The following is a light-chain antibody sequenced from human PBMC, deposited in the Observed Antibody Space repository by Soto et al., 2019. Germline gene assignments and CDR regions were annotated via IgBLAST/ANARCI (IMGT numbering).Light chain of an antibody. CDR1: QSVSSN. CDR2: GAS. CDR3: KQNNTWPLT. Sequence: ETVMTQSPATLSVSPGERATLSCRASQSVSSNLAWYQQRPGQAPRLLIYGASIRATGIPARFSGTGSGTEYHLTISKPQSEDIAVYYCKQNNTWPLTFGGRTKVKIK. V-gene: IGKV3-15*01. J-gene: IGKJ4*01.